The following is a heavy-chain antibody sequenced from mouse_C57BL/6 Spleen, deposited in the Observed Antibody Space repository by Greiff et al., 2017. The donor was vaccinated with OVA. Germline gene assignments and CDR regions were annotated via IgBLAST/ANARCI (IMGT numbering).Heavy chain of an antibody. Sequence: VQLQQSGPGLVKPSQSLSLTCSVTGYSITSGYYWNWIRQFPGNKLEWMGYISYDGSNNYNPSLKNRISITRDTSKNQFFLKLNSVTTEDTATYYCAREGDDGYSGYFDVWGTGTTVTVSS. CDR2: ISYDGSN. V-gene: IGHV3-6*01. D-gene: IGHD2-3*01. CDR1: GYSITSGYY. CDR3: AREGDDGYSGYFDV. J-gene: IGHJ1*03.